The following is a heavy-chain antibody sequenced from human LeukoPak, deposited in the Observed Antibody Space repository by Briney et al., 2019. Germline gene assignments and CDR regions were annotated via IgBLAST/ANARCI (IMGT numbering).Heavy chain of an antibody. D-gene: IGHD2-2*01. V-gene: IGHV3-74*01. CDR1: GNYW. J-gene: IGHJ4*02. Sequence: GGSLRLSCAASGNYWMHWVRQAPGKGLVWVSHVNSDGSWTAYADSVKGRFTISKDNAKNTVYLQMNNLRAEDTAVYYCVSFYETYWGRGTLVTVSS. CDR3: VSFYETY. CDR2: VNSDGSWT.